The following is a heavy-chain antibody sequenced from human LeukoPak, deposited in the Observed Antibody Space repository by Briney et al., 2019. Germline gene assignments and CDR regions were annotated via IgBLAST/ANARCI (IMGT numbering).Heavy chain of an antibody. CDR1: GGSFSSGGYY. Sequence: SETLSLTCAVYGGSFSSGGYYWSWIRQHPGKGLEWIGYIYYSGSTYYNPSLKSRVTISVDTSKNQFSLKLSSVTAADTAVYYCARDRLDYDFWSGPLWGQGTLVTVSS. CDR2: IYYSGST. D-gene: IGHD3-3*01. V-gene: IGHV4-31*11. J-gene: IGHJ4*02. CDR3: ARDRLDYDFWSGPL.